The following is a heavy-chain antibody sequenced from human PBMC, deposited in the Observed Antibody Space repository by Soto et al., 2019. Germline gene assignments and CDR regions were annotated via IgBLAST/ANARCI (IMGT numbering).Heavy chain of an antibody. V-gene: IGHV1-69*01. CDR2: IIPIFGTA. CDR1: GGTFSSYA. D-gene: IGHD2-2*01. CDR3: ASGEGYCSSTSCSTICYYYGMDV. J-gene: IGHJ6*02. Sequence: QVQLVQSGAEVKKPGSSVKVSCKASGGTFSSYAISWVRQAPGQGLEWMGGIIPIFGTANYAQKFQGRVTITADESTSTAYMELSSLRSEDTAVYYCASGEGYCSSTSCSTICYYYGMDVWGQGTTVTVSS.